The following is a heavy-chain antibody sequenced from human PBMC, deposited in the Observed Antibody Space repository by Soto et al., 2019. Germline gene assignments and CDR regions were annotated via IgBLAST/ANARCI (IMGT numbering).Heavy chain of an antibody. V-gene: IGHV1-3*01. Sequence: QVHLVQSGAEVRKPGASVKVSCKASGYTFITYTLHWVRQAPGQRLEWMGWITPGNGNTRFSEELPGRLSITGDTSANTIYVELRGLRSEDTAVYFCAREGKHCSSTSCYSESYDSGGQGTLVTVSS. CDR3: AREGKHCSSTSCYSESYDS. CDR1: GYTFITYT. J-gene: IGHJ4*02. D-gene: IGHD2-2*01. CDR2: ITPGNGNT.